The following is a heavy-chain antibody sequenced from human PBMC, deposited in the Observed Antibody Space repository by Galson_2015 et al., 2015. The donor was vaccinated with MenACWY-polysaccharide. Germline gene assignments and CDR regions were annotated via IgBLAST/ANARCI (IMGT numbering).Heavy chain of an antibody. J-gene: IGHJ4*02. D-gene: IGHD5-24*01. Sequence: SGTPFPTCRVSGPKFTHGPFFWSWVPQAPPEGQEWVGYVCFGGHDKYNPAPQNRGTLYENTPTNPFFLKVASVTAADTAVYFCARVAIRVPDFYFDYWGQGVLVTVS. CDR2: VCFGGHD. V-gene: IGHV4-61*01. CDR1: GPKFTHGPFF. CDR3: ARVAIRVPDFYFDY.